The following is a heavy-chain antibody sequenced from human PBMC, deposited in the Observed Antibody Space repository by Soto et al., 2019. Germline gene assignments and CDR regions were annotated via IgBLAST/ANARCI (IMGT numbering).Heavy chain of an antibody. D-gene: IGHD1-26*01. CDR3: ARGDRGAFDH. CDR2: IHSDGSST. J-gene: IGHJ3*01. V-gene: IGHV3-74*01. CDR1: GFTFSYYW. Sequence: EVQMVESGGGLVQPGESLRLSCAASGFTFSYYWMHWVRQAPGKGPVWVSRIHSDGSSTTYADSVKGRFSISRDNARNTLYLQMNSLRAEDTAVYYCARGDRGAFDHWGQGTVLTISS.